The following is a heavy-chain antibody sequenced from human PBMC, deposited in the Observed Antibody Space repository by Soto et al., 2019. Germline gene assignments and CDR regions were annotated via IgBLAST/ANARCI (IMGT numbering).Heavy chain of an antibody. J-gene: IGHJ6*02. CDR2: IYDGGST. CDR3: AASCVACGGFNYYGMDV. V-gene: IGHV4-30-4*01. Sequence: LSLTCTVSGGSITNVNYYWSWIRQAPDKGLEWIGHIYDGGSTYNNPSLESRVTISLDTSKSQFSLKLSSVTAADTAVYYCAASCVACGGFNYYGMDVWGQGTTVTVSS. D-gene: IGHD2-21*01. CDR1: GGSITNVNYY.